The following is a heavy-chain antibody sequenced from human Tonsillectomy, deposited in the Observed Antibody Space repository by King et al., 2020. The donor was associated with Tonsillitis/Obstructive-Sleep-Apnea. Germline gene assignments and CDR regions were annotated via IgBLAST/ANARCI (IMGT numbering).Heavy chain of an antibody. V-gene: IGHV4-34*01. CDR2: INHRGST. CDR1: GGSFSGYY. D-gene: IGHD3-3*01. CDR3: ARGYYDFWSGYYTSKPPNNCCDP. J-gene: IGHJ5*02. Sequence: VQLQQWGAGLLKPSETLSLTCAVYGGSFSGYYWSWIRQPPGKGLEWIGEINHRGSTNYNPSLKSRVTISVDTSKNQFSLKLSPVTAADTAVYYCARGYYDFWSGYYTSKPPNNCCDPWGQGTLVTVSS.